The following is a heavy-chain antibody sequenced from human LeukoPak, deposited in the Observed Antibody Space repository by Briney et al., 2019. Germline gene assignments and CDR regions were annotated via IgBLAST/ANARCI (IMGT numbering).Heavy chain of an antibody. D-gene: IGHD3-10*01. CDR1: GFTFSSYS. V-gene: IGHV3-21*01. J-gene: IGHJ4*02. CDR3: ARSDYYGSGTPDY. CDR2: ISSSSSYI. Sequence: GGSLRLSCAASGFTFSSYSMYWVRQAPGKGLEWVSSISSSSSYIYYADSVKGRFTISRDNAKNSLYLQMNSLRAEDTAVYYCARSDYYGSGTPDYWGQGTLVTVSS.